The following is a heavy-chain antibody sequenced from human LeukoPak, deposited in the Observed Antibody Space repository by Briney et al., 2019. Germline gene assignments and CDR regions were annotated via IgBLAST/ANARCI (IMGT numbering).Heavy chain of an antibody. CDR1: GYTFTSYG. CDR3: ATGPTMPEPDTSPGLLDF. D-gene: IGHD2-2*01. J-gene: IGHJ4*02. V-gene: IGHV1-18*01. CDR2: ISAYNGNT. Sequence: ASVKVSCKASGYTFTSYGISWVRQAPGQGLEWMGWISAYNGNTNYAQKLQGRVTMTEDTSTDTAYMELNSLTSDDTAVYYCATGPTMPEPDTSPGLLDFWGQGTLVTVSS.